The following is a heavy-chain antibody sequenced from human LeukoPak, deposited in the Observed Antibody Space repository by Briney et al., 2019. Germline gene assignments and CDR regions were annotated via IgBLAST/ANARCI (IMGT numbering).Heavy chain of an antibody. J-gene: IGHJ6*03. V-gene: IGHV4-59*01. CDR3: ARERDILTGYNYYYYYMDV. CDR2: IYYSGST. CDR1: GGSISSYY. D-gene: IGHD3-9*01. Sequence: RTSETLSLTCTVSGGSISSYYWSWIRQPPGKGLEWIGYIYYSGSTNYNPSLKSRVTISVDTSKNQLSLKLSSVTAADTAVYYCARERDILTGYNYYYYYMDVWGKGTTVTISS.